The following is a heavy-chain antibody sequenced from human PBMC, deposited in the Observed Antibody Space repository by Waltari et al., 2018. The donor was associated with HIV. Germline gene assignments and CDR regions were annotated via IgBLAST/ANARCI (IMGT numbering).Heavy chain of an antibody. D-gene: IGHD4-17*01. J-gene: IGHJ4*02. V-gene: IGHV3-30*18. CDR1: GFTFSSYG. CDR2: ISYDGSNK. Sequence: QVQLVEAGAGVVQPGRSLRLSCAASGFTFSSYGMHWVRQAPGKGLEWVAVISYDGSNKFYTDSVKGRFTISRDNSKNTLYLQMNSLRAEDTAVYYCAKTGYGDYGRDDWGQGTLVTVSS. CDR3: AKTGYGDYGRDD.